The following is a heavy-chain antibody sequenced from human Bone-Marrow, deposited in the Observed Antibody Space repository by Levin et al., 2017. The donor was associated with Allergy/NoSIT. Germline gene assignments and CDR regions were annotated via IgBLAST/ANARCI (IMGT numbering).Heavy chain of an antibody. V-gene: IGHV3-30*03. CDR2: ISYDGTHT. D-gene: IGHD2-15*01. CDR1: GFIFSSHS. Sequence: LSLTCVASGFIFSSHSISWVRLAPGRGLEWLALISYDGTHTYIGDSVKGRFNFSRDNIRDTFYLEVNSLTVDDTAVYYCARSARRYCVDVPCYMADGMDVWGQGTTVIVSS. J-gene: IGHJ6*02. CDR3: ARSARRYCVDVPCYMADGMDV.